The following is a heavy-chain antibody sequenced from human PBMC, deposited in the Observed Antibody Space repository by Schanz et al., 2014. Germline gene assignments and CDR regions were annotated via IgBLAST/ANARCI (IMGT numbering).Heavy chain of an antibody. CDR1: GFSFSSYS. CDR3: AREQIMAAAGLVDY. Sequence: EADLVESGGGLIQRGESLRLSCSASGFSFSSYSMNWVRQVPGKGLEWLSYIATSSSTRHYADSVKGRFTISRDNSKNTLYLQMNSLRAEDTAVYYCAREQIMAAAGLVDYWGHGTLVTVSS. D-gene: IGHD6-13*01. V-gene: IGHV3-48*01. J-gene: IGHJ4*01. CDR2: IATSSSTR.